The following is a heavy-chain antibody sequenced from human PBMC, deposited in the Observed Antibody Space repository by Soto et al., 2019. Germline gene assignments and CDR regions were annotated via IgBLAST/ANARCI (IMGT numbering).Heavy chain of an antibody. D-gene: IGHD3-22*01. CDR2: IYYSGSA. CDR1: GGSISSSDYY. J-gene: IGHJ5*02. CDR3: GGGLASFYDSGGSPTWFDP. Sequence: SETLSLTCTVSGGSISSSDYYWGWIRQPPGKGLEWIGNIYYSGSAYNPSLKSRVTISVDTSKNQFSLKLVSVTAADTAVYYCGGGLASFYDSGGSPTWFDPGGQGPLLTVSS. V-gene: IGHV4-39*07.